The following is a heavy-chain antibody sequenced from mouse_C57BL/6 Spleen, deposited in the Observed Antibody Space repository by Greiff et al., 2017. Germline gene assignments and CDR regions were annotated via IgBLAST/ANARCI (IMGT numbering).Heavy chain of an antibody. J-gene: IGHJ2*01. CDR1: GYTFTSYW. D-gene: IGHD1-1*01. Sequence: QVQLKQPGAELVKPGASVKLSCKASGYTFTSYWMHWVKQRPGRGLEWIGRIDPSDSYTNYNQKFKGKSTLTVDKSSSTAYMQLSSLTSEDSAVYYCARDYYGSSGYFDYWGQGTTLTVSS. CDR2: IDPSDSYT. CDR3: ARDYYGSSGYFDY. V-gene: IGHV1-69*01.